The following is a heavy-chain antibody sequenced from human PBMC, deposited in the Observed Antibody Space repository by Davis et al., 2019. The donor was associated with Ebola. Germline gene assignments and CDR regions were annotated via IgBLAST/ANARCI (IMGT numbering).Heavy chain of an antibody. J-gene: IGHJ6*02. V-gene: IGHV1-69*13. D-gene: IGHD5-12*01. CDR1: GGTFSSYA. Sequence: AASVKVSCKASGGTFSSYAISWVRQAPGQGLEWMGGIIPVFGTANYAQKFQGRVTITADESTSTAYMELSSLRSEDTAVYYCARGTAKSIVATITHYYYGMDVWGQGTLVTVSS. CDR2: IIPVFGTA. CDR3: ARGTAKSIVATITHYYYGMDV.